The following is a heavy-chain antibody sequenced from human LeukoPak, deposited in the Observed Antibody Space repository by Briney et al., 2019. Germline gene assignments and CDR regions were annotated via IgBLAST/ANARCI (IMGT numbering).Heavy chain of an antibody. J-gene: IGHJ4*02. CDR3: AREGVEDTAMVSFDY. D-gene: IGHD5-18*01. CDR1: GFTFSNYN. V-gene: IGHV3-48*01. Sequence: PGGSLRLSCAASGFTFSNYNMNWVRQAPGKGLEWVSYISSSSSSIYYADSVKGRFTISRDNAKNSLYLQTNSLRAEDTAVYYCAREGVEDTAMVSFDYWGQGTLVTVSS. CDR2: ISSSSSSI.